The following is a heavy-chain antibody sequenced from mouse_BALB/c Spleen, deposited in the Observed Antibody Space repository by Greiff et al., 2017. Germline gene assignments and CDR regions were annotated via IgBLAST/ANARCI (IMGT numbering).Heavy chain of an antibody. CDR3: AREALFDD. V-gene: IGHV1-80*01. CDR2: IYPGDGDT. CDR1: GYAFSSYW. Sequence: QVQLKESGAELVRPGSSVKISCKASGYAFSSYWMNWVKQRPGQGLEWIGQIYPGDGDTNYNGKFKGKATLTADKSSSTAYMQLSSLTSEDSAVYFCAREALFDDWGQGTTLTVSS. D-gene: IGHD1-3*01. J-gene: IGHJ2*01.